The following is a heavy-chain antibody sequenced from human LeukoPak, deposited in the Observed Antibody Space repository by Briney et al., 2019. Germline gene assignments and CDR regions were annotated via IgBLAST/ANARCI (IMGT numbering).Heavy chain of an antibody. Sequence: GGSLRLSCAASGFNLRRSAMTWVRQAPGKGLDWVSSVTASDSTYYADSMKGRFTIFRDSSMNTLYLQMNSLRAEDTAVYYCAKGRISEDGLDYWGQGTLVSVSS. CDR3: AKGRISEDGLDY. D-gene: IGHD6-13*01. CDR1: GFNLRRSA. J-gene: IGHJ4*02. V-gene: IGHV3-23*01. CDR2: VTASDST.